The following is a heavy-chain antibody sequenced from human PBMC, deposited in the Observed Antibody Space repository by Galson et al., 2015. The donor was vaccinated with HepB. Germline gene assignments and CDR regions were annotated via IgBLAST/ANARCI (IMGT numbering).Heavy chain of an antibody. J-gene: IGHJ4*02. V-gene: IGHV3-23*01. D-gene: IGHD3-9*01. CDR3: AKDLTRLRYFDWSKNRYMGY. CDR1: GFTFSKYA. Sequence: SLRLSCAASGFTFSKYAMNWVRLAPGKGLEWVSAISGGGSSTYYADSVKGRFTIYRDNSKNTLYVQVNSLRAEDTAIYYCAKDLTRLRYFDWSKNRYMGYWGQGTLVTVSS. CDR2: ISGGGSST.